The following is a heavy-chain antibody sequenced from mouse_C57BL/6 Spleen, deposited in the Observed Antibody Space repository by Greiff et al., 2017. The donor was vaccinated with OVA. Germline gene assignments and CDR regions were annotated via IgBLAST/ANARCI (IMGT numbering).Heavy chain of an antibody. CDR3: TRDGIYDGYYKAMDY. D-gene: IGHD2-3*01. V-gene: IGHV5-9-1*02. CDR2: ISSGGDYI. J-gene: IGHJ4*01. CDR1: GFTFSSYA. Sequence: EVQLVESGEGLVKPGGSLKLSCAASGFTFSSYAMSWVRQTPEKRLEWVAYISSGGDYIYYADTVKGRFTISRDNARNTLYLQMSSLKSEDTAMYYCTRDGIYDGYYKAMDYWGQGTSVTVSS.